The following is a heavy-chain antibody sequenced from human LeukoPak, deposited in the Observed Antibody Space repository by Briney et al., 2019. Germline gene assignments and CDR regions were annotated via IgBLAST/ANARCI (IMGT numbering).Heavy chain of an antibody. CDR2: ITNSGYTT. CDR1: GFTFDDYF. J-gene: IGHJ4*02. Sequence: PGGSLRLSCAAAGFTFDDYFMGWVRQAPGKGLEWVSYITNSGYTTYYADSVRGRFTISKDNAKNSLYLHMSGLRAEDTAVYYCARSRARIAAAVYYFDYWGQGTPVTVSS. CDR3: ARSRARIAAAVYYFDY. V-gene: IGHV3-11*01. D-gene: IGHD6-13*01.